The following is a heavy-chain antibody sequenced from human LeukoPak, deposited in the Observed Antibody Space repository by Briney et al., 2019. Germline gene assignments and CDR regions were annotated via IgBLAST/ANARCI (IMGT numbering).Heavy chain of an antibody. D-gene: IGHD1-1*01. CDR3: AKVDERPYFDY. CDR2: ISGSGGST. CDR1: GFTFSSYA. J-gene: IGHJ4*02. V-gene: IGHV3-23*01. Sequence: GGSLRLSYAASGFTFSSYAMSWVRQAPGKGLEWVSAISGSGGSTYYADSVKGRFTISRDNSKNTLYLQMNSLRAENTAVYYCAKVDERPYFDYWGQGTLVTVSS.